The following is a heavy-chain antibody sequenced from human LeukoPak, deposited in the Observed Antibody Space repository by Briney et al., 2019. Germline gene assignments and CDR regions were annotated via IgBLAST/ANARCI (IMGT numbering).Heavy chain of an antibody. Sequence: ASVKVSCKASGYTFARYYLHWVRQAPGQGLEWMGIINPSGGSARYAQKFQGRVTMTRDTSTSTVYMELSSLRSDDTAVYYCARGGYYDSSGTLDPWGQGTLVTVSS. CDR1: GYTFARYY. V-gene: IGHV1-46*01. CDR3: ARGGYYDSSGTLDP. J-gene: IGHJ5*02. CDR2: INPSGGSA. D-gene: IGHD3-22*01.